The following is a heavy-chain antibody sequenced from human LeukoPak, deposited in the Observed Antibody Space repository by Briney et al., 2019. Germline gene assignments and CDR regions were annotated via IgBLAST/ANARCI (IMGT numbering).Heavy chain of an antibody. CDR3: ARRLVGVTMVRGVIDY. CDR2: IYYSGST. V-gene: IGHV4-39*01. Sequence: SSETLSLTCTVSGGSISSSSYYWGWIRQPPGKGLEWIGSIYYSGSTYYNPSLKSRVTISVDTSKNQFSLKLSSVTAADTAVYYCARRLVGVTMVRGVIDYWGQGTLVTVSS. J-gene: IGHJ4*02. D-gene: IGHD3-10*01. CDR1: GGSISSSSYY.